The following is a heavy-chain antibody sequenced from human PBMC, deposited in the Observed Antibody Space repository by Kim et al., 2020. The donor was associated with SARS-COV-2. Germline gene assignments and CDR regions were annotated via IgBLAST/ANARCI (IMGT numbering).Heavy chain of an antibody. D-gene: IGHD6-13*01. CDR1: GFTFSSYA. CDR3: ARIAAAGSLY. V-gene: IGHV3-23*01. CDR2: INGSGGST. J-gene: IGHJ4*02. Sequence: GGSLRLSCAASGFTFSSYAMSWVRQAPGKGLEWVSAINGSGGSTYYADSVKGRFTISRDNSKNTLYLQMNSLRSEDTAVYYCARIAAAGSLYWGQGTLVTVSS.